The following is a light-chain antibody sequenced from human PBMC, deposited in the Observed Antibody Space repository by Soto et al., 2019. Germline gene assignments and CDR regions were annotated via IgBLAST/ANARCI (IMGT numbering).Light chain of an antibody. CDR2: GAS. J-gene: IGKJ1*01. V-gene: IGKV3-20*01. Sequence: EIVLTQSPGTLSLSPGERATLSCRASQSVSSSYLAWYQQKPGQAPRLLIYGASSRATGIPDRFSGSGSGTEFPRTISRLEPADFAVYYCQQYGSSPRTFGQGTKVEIK. CDR1: QSVSSSY. CDR3: QQYGSSPRT.